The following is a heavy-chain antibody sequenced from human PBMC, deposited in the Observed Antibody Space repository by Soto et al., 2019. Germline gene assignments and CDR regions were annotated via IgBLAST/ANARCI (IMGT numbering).Heavy chain of an antibody. CDR2: ISGSGDST. D-gene: IGHD6-13*01. Sequence: EVQLLESGGGLVQPGGSLRLSCAASGFTFSSYAMNWVRQAPGKGLEWVSVISGSGDSTYYADSVKGRFTISRDNSKNTRYLQMNSVRADDTAVYYCARRSSSWYFDCWGQGTLVTVSS. V-gene: IGHV3-23*01. CDR1: GFTFSSYA. CDR3: ARRSSSWYFDC. J-gene: IGHJ4*02.